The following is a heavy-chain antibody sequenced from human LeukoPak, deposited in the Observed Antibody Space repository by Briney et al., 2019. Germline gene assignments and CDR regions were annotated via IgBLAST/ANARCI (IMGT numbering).Heavy chain of an antibody. CDR1: GFTFSSYE. D-gene: IGHD3-22*01. Sequence: GGSLRLSCAASGFTFSSYEMNWVRQAPGKGLEWGSYISSSGSTIYYADSVKGRFTISRDNAKNSLYLQMNSLRAEDTAVYYCASRGYYYDSSGYWFDYWGQGTLVTVSS. CDR2: ISSSGSTI. V-gene: IGHV3-48*03. J-gene: IGHJ4*02. CDR3: ASRGYYYDSSGYWFDY.